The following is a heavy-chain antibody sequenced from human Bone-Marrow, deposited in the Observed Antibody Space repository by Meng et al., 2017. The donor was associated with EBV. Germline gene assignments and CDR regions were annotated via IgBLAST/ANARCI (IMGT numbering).Heavy chain of an antibody. CDR1: GFTFSSYA. CDR3: AKAKGGHCSGGRCYSRVFDN. J-gene: IGHJ4*02. V-gene: IGHV3-23*01. CDR2: ISDSGGST. D-gene: IGHD2-15*01. Sequence: EVQLLESXVGLVQPGXSLRLSXAAWGFTFSSYAMSWVRQGPGKGLEWVSVISDSGGSTYYADSVKGRFTISRDNSKNTLYLQMNSLTVEDTAVYYCAKAKGGHCSGGRCYSRVFDNWGQGTLVTVSS.